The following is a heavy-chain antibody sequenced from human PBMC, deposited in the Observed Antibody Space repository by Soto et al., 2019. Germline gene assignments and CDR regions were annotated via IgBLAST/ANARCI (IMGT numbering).Heavy chain of an antibody. J-gene: IGHJ4*02. D-gene: IGHD3-22*01. Sequence: SETLSLTCTVSGGSISSGDYYWSWIRQPPGKGLEWIGYIYYSGSTYYNPSLKSRVTISVDTSKNQFSLKLSSVTAADTAVYYCARDSEYYDSSGYSITDYWGQGTLVTVSS. CDR3: ARDSEYYDSSGYSITDY. CDR2: IYYSGST. CDR1: GGSISSGDYY. V-gene: IGHV4-30-4*01.